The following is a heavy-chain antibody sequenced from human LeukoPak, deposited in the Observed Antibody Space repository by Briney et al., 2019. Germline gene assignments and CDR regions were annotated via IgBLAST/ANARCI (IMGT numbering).Heavy chain of an antibody. J-gene: IGHJ6*02. Sequence: PGGSLRLSCAASGFSFSTYWMSWVRQAPGKGLQWVANIKQDGSEKNYVDSVKGRFTISRDNAKNSLYLQMNSLRAEDTAVYYCARDTGFYGMDVWGQGTTVTVSS. CDR1: GFSFSTYW. D-gene: IGHD4-11*01. CDR2: IKQDGSEK. V-gene: IGHV3-7*03. CDR3: ARDTGFYGMDV.